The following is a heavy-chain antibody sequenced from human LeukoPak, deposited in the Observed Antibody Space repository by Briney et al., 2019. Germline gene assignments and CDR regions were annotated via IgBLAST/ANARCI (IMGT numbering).Heavy chain of an antibody. V-gene: IGHV3-48*01. CDR3: ARATHGRSIWFGEINYFDY. CDR2: ISSSSSTI. CDR1: GFTFSSYS. J-gene: IGHJ4*02. Sequence: GGSLRLSCAASGFTFSSYSMNWVRQAPGKGLEWVSYISSSSSTIYYADSVKGRFTISRDNAKNSLYLQMNSLRAEDTAVYYCARATHGRSIWFGEINYFDYWGQGTLVTVSS. D-gene: IGHD3-10*01.